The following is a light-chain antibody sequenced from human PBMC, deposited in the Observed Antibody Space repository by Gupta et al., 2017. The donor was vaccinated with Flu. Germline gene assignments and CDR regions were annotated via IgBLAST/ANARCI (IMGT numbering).Light chain of an antibody. V-gene: IGKV3-20*01. Sequence: EIVLTQSPGTLSLSPGERATLSCRASQNIGGNFLVWYQQKSGQAPRLLIYDASSRATDIPDRFSGSGSGTDFTLTISRLEPEDFAVYYCQHYGGSPPITFSQGTRLEI. CDR1: QNIGGNF. CDR3: QHYGGSPPIT. J-gene: IGKJ5*01. CDR2: DAS.